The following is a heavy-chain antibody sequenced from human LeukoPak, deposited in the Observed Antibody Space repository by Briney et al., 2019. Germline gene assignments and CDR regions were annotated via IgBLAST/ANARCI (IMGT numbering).Heavy chain of an antibody. J-gene: IGHJ4*02. D-gene: IGHD4-17*01. Sequence: PGGSLRLSCAASGFTFSSYAMSWVRQAPGKGLEWVSTISGNGGSTYYADSVKGRFTISRDNSKNRLYLQMNSLRAEDTAVYYCARVGRLQYGDYVAFDYWGQGTLVTVSS. CDR3: ARVGRLQYGDYVAFDY. CDR2: ISGNGGST. CDR1: GFTFSSYA. V-gene: IGHV3-23*01.